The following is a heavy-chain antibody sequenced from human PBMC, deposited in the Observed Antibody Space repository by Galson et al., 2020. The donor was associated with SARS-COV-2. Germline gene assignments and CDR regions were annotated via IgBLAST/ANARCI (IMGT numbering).Heavy chain of an antibody. D-gene: IGHD1-1*01. Sequence: SQTLSLTCTVSGGSISSYYWSWIRQPPGTGLEWIGYIYYSGSTNYNPSLKSRVTISVDTSKNQFSLKLSSVTAADTAVYYCARASQDPGTHFDYWGQGTLVTVSS. CDR1: GGSISSYY. CDR2: IYYSGST. CDR3: ARASQDPGTHFDY. V-gene: IGHV4-59*13. J-gene: IGHJ4*02.